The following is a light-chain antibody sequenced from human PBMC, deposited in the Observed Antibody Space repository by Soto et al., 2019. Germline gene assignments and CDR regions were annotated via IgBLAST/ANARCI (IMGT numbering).Light chain of an antibody. CDR3: SSYTSSSTRV. CDR2: EVS. Sequence: QSALTQPASVSGSPEQSITISCTGTSSDVGGYNYVSWYQQHPGKAPKLMIYEVSKRPSGVSNRFSGSKSGNTASLTISGLQAEDEADYYCSSYTSSSTRVFGGGTKVTVL. CDR1: SSDVGGYNY. V-gene: IGLV2-14*01. J-gene: IGLJ2*01.